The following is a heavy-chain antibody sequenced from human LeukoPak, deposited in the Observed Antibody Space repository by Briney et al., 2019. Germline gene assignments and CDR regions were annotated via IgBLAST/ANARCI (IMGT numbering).Heavy chain of an antibody. CDR2: LYSDGNT. Sequence: PGGSLRHSRVASGFTDLTNDMTWVGPAPGKGVEGVSVLYSDGNTKYADSVQGRFTISRDNSKNTLYLEMNSLSPDDTAVYYCARGVEPLAANTLAYWGQGTLVTVSS. D-gene: IGHD1-14*01. V-gene: IGHV3-53*01. CDR1: GFTDLTND. CDR3: ARGVEPLAANTLAY. J-gene: IGHJ4*02.